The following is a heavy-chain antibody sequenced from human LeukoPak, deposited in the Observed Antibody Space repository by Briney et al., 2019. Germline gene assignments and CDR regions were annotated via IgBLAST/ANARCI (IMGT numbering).Heavy chain of an antibody. V-gene: IGHV4-38-2*02. J-gene: IGHJ4*02. CDR2: VHHRGSS. Sequence: SETLSLTCTVSGDSIASNYYWGWIRQPPGKGLEWIGSVHHRGSSQYNPSLKSRVTISVDRSKNQFSLKLSSVTAADTAVYYCARIVRDLRQLSDYWGQGTLVTVSS. CDR3: ARIVRDLRQLSDY. D-gene: IGHD1-1*01. CDR1: GDSIASNYY.